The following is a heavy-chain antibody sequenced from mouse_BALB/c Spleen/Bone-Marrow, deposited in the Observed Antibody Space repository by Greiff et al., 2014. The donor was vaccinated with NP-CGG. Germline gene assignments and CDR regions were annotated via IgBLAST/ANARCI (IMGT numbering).Heavy chain of an antibody. V-gene: IGHV5-6-3*01. CDR1: GFTFSSYG. J-gene: IGHJ1*01. CDR3: ARVYGWYFDV. Sequence: EVQLVESGGGLVQPGGSLKLSCVASGFTFSSYGMSWVRQTPDKRLEFVATINNNGGSTYYPDSVKGQFTISRDNAKNTLYLQMSSLKSEDTAMYYCARVYGWYFDVWGAGTTVTVSS. CDR2: INNNGGST. D-gene: IGHD1-1*01.